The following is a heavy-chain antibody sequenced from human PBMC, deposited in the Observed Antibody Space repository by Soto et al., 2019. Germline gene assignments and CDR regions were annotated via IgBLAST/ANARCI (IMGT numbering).Heavy chain of an antibody. J-gene: IGHJ4*02. D-gene: IGHD6-13*01. Sequence: GGSLRLSCAASGFSFSSYAMSWVRQAPGKGLEWVSSISSSSSYIYYADSVKGRFTISRDNAKNSLYLQMNSLRAEDTAVYYCAVQRYSSSWYVLRYWGQGTLVTVSS. V-gene: IGHV3-21*01. CDR3: AVQRYSSSWYVLRY. CDR2: ISSSSSYI. CDR1: GFSFSSYA.